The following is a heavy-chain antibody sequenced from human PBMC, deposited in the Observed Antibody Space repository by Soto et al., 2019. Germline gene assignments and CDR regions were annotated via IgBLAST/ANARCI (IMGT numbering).Heavy chain of an antibody. J-gene: IGHJ6*02. CDR1: GFTVTSNY. CDR2: IYRSGAT. CDR3: ARDSGMVRGSYGVDV. D-gene: IGHD3-10*01. Sequence: GGSLRLSCAASGFTVTSNYLTWVRQAPGKGLEWVSVIYRSGATYYPDSVRGRFTASRDYSHNTLYLQMDSLRVEDTAVYYCARDSGMVRGSYGVDVWGPGTTVTVSS. V-gene: IGHV3-53*01.